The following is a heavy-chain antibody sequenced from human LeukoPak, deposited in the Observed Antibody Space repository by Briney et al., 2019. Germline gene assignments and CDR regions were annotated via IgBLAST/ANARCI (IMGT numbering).Heavy chain of an antibody. CDR3: ARVDLLRGLTSAGFDY. CDR1: GFAFSNYG. V-gene: IGHV3-21*01. CDR2: ISTSSIYI. J-gene: IGHJ4*02. D-gene: IGHD2/OR15-2a*01. Sequence: GGSLRLPCAASGFAFSNYGMNWVRQAPGKGLEWVSFISTSSIYIYYADSLKGRFTISRDNAKNSLYLQMNSLRAEDTAVYYCARVDLLRGLTSAGFDYWGQGTLVTVSS.